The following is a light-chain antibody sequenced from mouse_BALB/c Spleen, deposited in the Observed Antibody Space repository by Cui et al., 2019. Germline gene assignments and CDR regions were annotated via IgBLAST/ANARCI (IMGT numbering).Light chain of an antibody. Sequence: QFVLTQSPATISASLGEEITLTCSASSSVSYMNWYQQKSGTSPKLLIYSTSILACGVPSRFSGSGSGTFYSLTNSSVEAEDAADYYCHQWSSYPWTFGGGTKLEIK. CDR3: HQWSSYPWT. CDR1: SSVSY. V-gene: IGKV4-80*01. CDR2: STS. J-gene: IGKJ1*01.